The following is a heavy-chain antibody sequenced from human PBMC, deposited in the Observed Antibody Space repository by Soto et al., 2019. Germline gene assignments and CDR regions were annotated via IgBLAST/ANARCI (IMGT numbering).Heavy chain of an antibody. V-gene: IGHV1-2*04. D-gene: IGHD2-2*01. CDR2: INPNSGGT. CDR1: GYPFTGYY. Sequence: ASMKVSCKASGYPFTGYYIHWVRKAPGQGVEWMGWINPNSGGTNYAQKFQGWVTMTRDTSISTAYMELSRLRSDDTAVYYCARDRRYCSSTSCYPEAYFDYWGQGTLVTVSS. CDR3: ARDRRYCSSTSCYPEAYFDY. J-gene: IGHJ4*02.